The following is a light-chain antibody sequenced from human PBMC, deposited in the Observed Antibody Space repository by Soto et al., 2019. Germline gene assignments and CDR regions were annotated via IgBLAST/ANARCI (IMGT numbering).Light chain of an antibody. CDR2: KSS. V-gene: IGKV1-5*03. CDR1: QSIDGW. CDR3: QHYTISGCT. Sequence: DIQLTQAPSTLSASIGDRVTITCRASQSIDGWLAWYQQKPGEAPKLLIYKSSTSQPGVTSKFSGCGCKTDFTLTISTLHPGDFASYYCQHYTISGCTFGQGTKVDI. J-gene: IGKJ2*02.